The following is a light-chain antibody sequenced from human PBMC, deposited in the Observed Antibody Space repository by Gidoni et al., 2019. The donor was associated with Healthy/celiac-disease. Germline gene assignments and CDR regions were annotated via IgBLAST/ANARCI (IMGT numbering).Light chain of an antibody. CDR3: SSYTSSSTPVV. CDR1: SSDVGGYNY. J-gene: IGLJ2*01. Sequence: QSALTQPASVSGSPGQSITISCTGTSSDVGGYNYVSWYQQHPGKAPKLMIYEVSNRPSGVSHRFSGSKSGNTASLTIAGLHAEDEADYYCSSYTSSSTPVVFGGGTKLTVL. CDR2: EVS. V-gene: IGLV2-14*01.